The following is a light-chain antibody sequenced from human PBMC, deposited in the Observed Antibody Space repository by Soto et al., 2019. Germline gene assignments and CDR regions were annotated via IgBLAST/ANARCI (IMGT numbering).Light chain of an antibody. CDR2: DAS. J-gene: IGKJ1*01. Sequence: DIVLTQSPATLSLSPGERATLSCRASRSVNTYLAWYQQKPGQAPRPLIYDASTRDYDIPARFNGSGSGTDFTLTISGLEPEDSAIYYCQDRSSWPLGTFGQGTKVEIK. CDR3: QDRSSWPLGT. CDR1: RSVNTY. V-gene: IGKV3-11*01.